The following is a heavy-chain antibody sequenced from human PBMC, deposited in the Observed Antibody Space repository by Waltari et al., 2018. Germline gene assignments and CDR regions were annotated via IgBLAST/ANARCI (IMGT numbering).Heavy chain of an antibody. CDR1: GGSISSYY. Sequence: QVQLQESGPGLVKPSETLSLTCTVSGGSISSYYWSWIRQPPGKGLEWIGYIYYSGSTNYNPSLKSRVTISVDTSKNQFSLKLSSVTAADTAVYYCARSIAARRAFDIWGQGTMVTVSS. CDR2: IYYSGST. V-gene: IGHV4-59*01. CDR3: ARSIAARRAFDI. J-gene: IGHJ3*02. D-gene: IGHD6-6*01.